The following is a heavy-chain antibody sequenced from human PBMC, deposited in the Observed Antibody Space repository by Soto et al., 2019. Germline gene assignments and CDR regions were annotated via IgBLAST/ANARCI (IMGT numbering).Heavy chain of an antibody. CDR3: ARHLRATPFDY. CDR1: GYSFSNYW. V-gene: IGHV5-51*01. Sequence: PGESLKISCKSFGYSFSNYWIGWVRQMPGKGLEWMGIIYPGDSDTRYSPSFQGQVTISVDKSISTAYLQWSSLKASDTAMYYCARHLRATPFDYWGQGTLVTVSS. J-gene: IGHJ4*02. D-gene: IGHD2-15*01. CDR2: IYPGDSDT.